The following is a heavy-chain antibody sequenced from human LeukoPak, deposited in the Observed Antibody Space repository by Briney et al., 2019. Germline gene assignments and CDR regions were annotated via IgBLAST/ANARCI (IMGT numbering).Heavy chain of an antibody. Sequence: GGSLRLSCAASGFTFSSYGMHWVRQAPGKGLEWVAVIWYGGSNKYYADSVKGRFTISRDNSKNTLYLQMNSLRAEDTAVYYCAKDRDGYTWGYYYYYMDVWGKGTTVTVSS. D-gene: IGHD5-24*01. J-gene: IGHJ6*03. CDR2: IWYGGSNK. CDR3: AKDRDGYTWGYYYYYMDV. V-gene: IGHV3-30*02. CDR1: GFTFSSYG.